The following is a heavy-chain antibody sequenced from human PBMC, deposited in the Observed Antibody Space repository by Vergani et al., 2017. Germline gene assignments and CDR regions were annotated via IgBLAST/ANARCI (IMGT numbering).Heavy chain of an antibody. CDR2: ISGSGGST. CDR3: ARDFLTRVTTLDYYYMGV. CDR1: GFTFSHYA. V-gene: IGHV3-23*01. J-gene: IGHJ6*03. D-gene: IGHD1-1*01. Sequence: EVQLLESGGGLVQPGGSLRLSCAASGFTFSHYAMSWVRQAPGKGLEWVSGISGSGGSTFYADSVKGRFTISRDNSKNTLYLEMNALRAEDTAVYYCARDFLTRVTTLDYYYMGVWGKGTTVTVSS.